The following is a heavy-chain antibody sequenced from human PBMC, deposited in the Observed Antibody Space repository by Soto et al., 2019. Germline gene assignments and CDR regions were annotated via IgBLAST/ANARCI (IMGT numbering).Heavy chain of an antibody. V-gene: IGHV1-69*01. J-gene: IGHJ4*02. CDR1: GGTFSDLA. Sequence: QVHLVQSGAEVKKPGSSVKVSCKTSGGTFSDLAFSWVRQAPRQGLEWVGGIIPLFGTPNYAREFQGRVSISADESSNPVYMELRSLRSEDTAVYYCASERVAEMATGGYFDNWGKGTLVTVSS. CDR3: ASERVAEMATGGYFDN. D-gene: IGHD5-12*01. CDR2: IIPLFGTP.